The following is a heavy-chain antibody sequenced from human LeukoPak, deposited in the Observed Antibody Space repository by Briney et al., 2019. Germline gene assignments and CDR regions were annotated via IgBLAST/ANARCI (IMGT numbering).Heavy chain of an antibody. Sequence: GGSLRLSCAASGFTFSSYGMHWVRQAPGKGLEWVAVISYDGSNKYYADSVKGRFTISRDNSKNTLYLQMNSLRAEDTAVYYCARDPYYVDTAMAVDYWGQGTLVTVSS. J-gene: IGHJ4*02. V-gene: IGHV3-30*03. CDR1: GFTFSSYG. CDR3: ARDPYYVDTAMAVDY. CDR2: ISYDGSNK. D-gene: IGHD5-18*01.